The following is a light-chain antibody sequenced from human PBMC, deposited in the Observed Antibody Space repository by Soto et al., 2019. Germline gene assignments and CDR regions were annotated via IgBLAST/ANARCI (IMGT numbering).Light chain of an antibody. CDR2: GTS. Sequence: EIVMTQSPATLSVSPGERATLFCRASQSVSSNLAWYQQKAGQAPRLLIYGTSTRATGIPARFSGSGSGTDFTLTISRLQSEDFAVYYCQQYNNWPPLTFGGGTKVEIK. J-gene: IGKJ4*01. V-gene: IGKV3-15*01. CDR3: QQYNNWPPLT. CDR1: QSVSSN.